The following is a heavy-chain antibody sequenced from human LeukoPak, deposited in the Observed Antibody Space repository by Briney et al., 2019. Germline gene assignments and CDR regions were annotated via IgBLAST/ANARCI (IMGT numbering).Heavy chain of an antibody. Sequence: SETLSLTCTVSGGSISSSRYYGGWIRQPPGKGLEWIGSLYYSGNTYYNPSLKSRVTISVDTSKNQFSLKLSSVTPEDTAVYYCASGVQNSGMRYWGQGTLVTVSS. J-gene: IGHJ4*02. CDR2: LYYSGNT. D-gene: IGHD3-3*01. CDR3: ASGVQNSGMRY. CDR1: GGSISSSRYY. V-gene: IGHV4-39*01.